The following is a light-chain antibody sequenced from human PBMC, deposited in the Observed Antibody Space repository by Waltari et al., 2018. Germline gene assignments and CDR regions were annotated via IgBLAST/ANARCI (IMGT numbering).Light chain of an antibody. J-gene: IGLJ1*01. CDR3: QVWDSGSDHYV. V-gene: IGLV3-21*02. CDR2: DDG. Sequence: SYELTQPPSVSVAPGQTARITCDGDKIGSKNVHWYQHKPGQATVLVVYDDGYRPSGIPELFSGSNSGNTAALTISRVDAGDEAEYYCQVWDSGSDHYVFGTVTKVTVL. CDR1: KIGSKN.